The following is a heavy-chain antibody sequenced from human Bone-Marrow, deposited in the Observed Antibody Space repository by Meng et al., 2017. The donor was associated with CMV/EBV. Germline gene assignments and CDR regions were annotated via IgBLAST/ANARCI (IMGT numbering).Heavy chain of an antibody. V-gene: IGHV4-39*01. CDR3: ARHADVVVPATLFDY. CDR1: GGSISSSSYY. D-gene: IGHD2-2*01. CDR2: SYYSGST. Sequence: GSLRLSCTVSGGSISSSSYYWGWIRQPPGKGLEWIGSSYYSGSTYYNPSLKSRVTISVDTSKNQFSLKLSSVTAADTAVYYCARHADVVVPATLFDYWGQGTLVTVSS. J-gene: IGHJ4*02.